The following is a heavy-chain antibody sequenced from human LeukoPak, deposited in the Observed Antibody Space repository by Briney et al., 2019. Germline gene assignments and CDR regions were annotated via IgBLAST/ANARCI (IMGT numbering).Heavy chain of an antibody. CDR1: GYTFTRHY. D-gene: IGHD6-13*01. CDR3: ARVIAAAGAPAH. CDR2: INPSSGGT. V-gene: IGHV1-46*01. Sequence: ASVKVSCKASGYTFTRHYMNWVRQAPGQGLEWMGKINPSSGGTGYAQKFQGRVTMTRDTSTSTVYMELSSLRSEDTAVYYCARVIAAAGAPAHWGQGTRVTVSS. J-gene: IGHJ4*02.